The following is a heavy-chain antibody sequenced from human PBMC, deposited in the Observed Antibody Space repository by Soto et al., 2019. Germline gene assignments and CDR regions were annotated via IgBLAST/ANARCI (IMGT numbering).Heavy chain of an antibody. V-gene: IGHV4-30-4*01. Sequence: PSETLSLTCTVSGGSISSGDYYWSWIRQPPGKGLEWIGYIYYSGSTYYNPSLKSRVTISVDTSKNQFSLKLSSVTAADTAVYYGDRLKYSYASSGYYTLYRWNRWLDPCGQGTMVTV. CDR1: GGSISSGDYY. J-gene: IGHJ5*02. CDR3: DRLKYSYASSGYYTLYRWNRWLDP. CDR2: IYYSGST. D-gene: IGHD3-22*01.